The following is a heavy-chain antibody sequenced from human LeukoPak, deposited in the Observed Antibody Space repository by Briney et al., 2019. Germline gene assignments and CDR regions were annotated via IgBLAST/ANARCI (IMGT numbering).Heavy chain of an antibody. V-gene: IGHV3-23*01. CDR1: GFAFGFFA. J-gene: IGHJ5*01. CDR3: AKPISGGLAVTADWFDP. Sequence: GALRLSCEASGFAFGFFAMSWLRQPPGKGLEWVSTINANSGTRSYAASVRGRFTISRDNSKNTVYLQLNTLRAEDTAVYYCAKPISGGLAVTADWFDPWGQGTLVVVSS. CDR2: INANSGTR. D-gene: IGHD6-19*01.